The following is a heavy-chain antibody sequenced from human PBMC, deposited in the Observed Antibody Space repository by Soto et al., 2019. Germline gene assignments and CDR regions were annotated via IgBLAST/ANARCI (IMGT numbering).Heavy chain of an antibody. CDR3: ARLAKISDFDN. Sequence: GESLKISCHGSGYIFTNYWIGWVRQMPGKGLEWMGIIYPGDSDTRYSPSFQGQVTISADKSISTAYLQWSSLKASDTAMYYCARLAKISDFDNWGHGTLVTVYS. J-gene: IGHJ4*01. CDR2: IYPGDSDT. V-gene: IGHV5-51*01. CDR1: GYIFTNYW.